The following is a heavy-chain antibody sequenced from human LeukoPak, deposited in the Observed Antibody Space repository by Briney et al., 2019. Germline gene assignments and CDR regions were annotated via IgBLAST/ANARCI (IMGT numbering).Heavy chain of an antibody. D-gene: IGHD2-21*01. CDR2: ISAYNGNT. CDR3: ATDHESVGMSYNWFDP. J-gene: IGHJ5*02. Sequence: ASVKVSCKASGYTFTSYGISWVRQAPGQGLEWMGWISAYNGNTNYAQKFQGRVTMTEDTSTDTAYMELSSLRSEDTAVYYCATDHESVGMSYNWFDPWGQGTLVTVSS. CDR1: GYTFTSYG. V-gene: IGHV1-18*01.